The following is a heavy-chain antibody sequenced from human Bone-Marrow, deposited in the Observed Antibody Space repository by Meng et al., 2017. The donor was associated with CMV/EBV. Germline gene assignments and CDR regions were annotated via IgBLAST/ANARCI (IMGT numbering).Heavy chain of an antibody. CDR3: ARGIRDLEWLLYDYGMDV. J-gene: IGHJ6*01. CDR2: ISSSSSTI. CDR1: GFTFSSYS. Sequence: GESLKISCAASGFTFSSYSMNWVRQAPGKGLEWVSYISSSSSTIYYADSVKGRFTISRDNAKNSLYLQMNSLRAEDTAVYYCARGIRDLEWLLYDYGMDVWGQGTTVTVSS. D-gene: IGHD3-3*01. V-gene: IGHV3-48*04.